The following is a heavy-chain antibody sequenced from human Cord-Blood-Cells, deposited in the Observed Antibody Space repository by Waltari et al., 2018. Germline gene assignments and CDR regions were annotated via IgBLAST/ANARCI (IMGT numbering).Heavy chain of an antibody. J-gene: IGHJ6*02. D-gene: IGHD1-26*01. Sequence: EVQLVETGGGLIQPGGSLRLSCAASGFTVSSNYMSWVRQAPGKGLEWVSVIYSGGSTYYADSVKGRFTISRDNSKNTLYLQMNSLRSEDTAVYYCARGLGSQPATTGGMDVWGQGTTVTVSS. V-gene: IGHV3-53*02. CDR3: ARGLGSQPATTGGMDV. CDR2: IYSGGST. CDR1: GFTVSSNY.